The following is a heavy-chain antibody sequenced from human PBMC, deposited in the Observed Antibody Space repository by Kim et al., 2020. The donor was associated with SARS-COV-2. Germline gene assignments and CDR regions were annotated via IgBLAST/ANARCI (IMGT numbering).Heavy chain of an antibody. V-gene: IGHV3-48*03. CDR1: GFTFSSYE. J-gene: IGHJ3*02. CDR2: ISSSGSTI. CDR3: ARGVGYCSGGSCYPDAFDI. Sequence: GGSLRLSCAASGFTFSSYEMNWVRQAPGKGLEWVSYISSSGSTIYYADSLKGRFTISRDNAKNSLYLQMNSLRAEDTAVYYCARGVGYCSGGSCYPDAFDIWGQGTMVTVSS. D-gene: IGHD2-15*01.